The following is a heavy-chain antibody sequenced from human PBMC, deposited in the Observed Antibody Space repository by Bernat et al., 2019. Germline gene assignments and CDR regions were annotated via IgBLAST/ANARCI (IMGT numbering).Heavy chain of an antibody. CDR3: VRPSNSDYLRGTFDI. V-gene: IGHV4-39*01. CDR2: IYYTGGT. CDR1: GGSISTSSYS. Sequence: QLQLQESGPGLVKPSETLSLTCTVSGGSISTSSYSWGWIRQPPGKGLEWIGTIYYTGGTFYNPSLKSRVTMSIDTSKNQFSLNLSSVTATDTALYYCVRPSNSDYLRGTFDIWGPGTLVAVSS. D-gene: IGHD4-4*01. J-gene: IGHJ3*02.